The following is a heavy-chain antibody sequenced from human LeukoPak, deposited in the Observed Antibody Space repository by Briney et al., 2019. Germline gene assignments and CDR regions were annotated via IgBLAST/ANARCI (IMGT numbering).Heavy chain of an antibody. Sequence: TSVKVSCTASGGTFSSYAISWVRQAPGQGLEWMGGIIPIFGTANYAQKFQGRVTITTDESTSTAYMELSSLRFEDTAVYYCARARSWGKHYMDVWGKGTTVTVSS. J-gene: IGHJ6*03. CDR3: ARARSWGKHYMDV. D-gene: IGHD3-16*01. CDR2: IIPIFGTA. CDR1: GGTFSSYA. V-gene: IGHV1-69*05.